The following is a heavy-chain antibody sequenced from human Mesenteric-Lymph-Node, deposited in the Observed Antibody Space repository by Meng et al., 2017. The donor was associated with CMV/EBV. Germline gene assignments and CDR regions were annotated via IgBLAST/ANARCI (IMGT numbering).Heavy chain of an antibody. CDR3: ARILEWLWDY. J-gene: IGHJ4*02. V-gene: IGHV4-39*07. CDR2: IYYSGST. Sequence: SETLSLTCTVSGGSITSSSYYWGWLRQPPGTGLEWIRSIYYSGSTYYNPSLKSRFTISVDTSKNQFSLKLSSVTAADTAVYYCARILEWLWDYWGQGTLVTVSS. CDR1: GGSITSSSYY. D-gene: IGHD3-3*01.